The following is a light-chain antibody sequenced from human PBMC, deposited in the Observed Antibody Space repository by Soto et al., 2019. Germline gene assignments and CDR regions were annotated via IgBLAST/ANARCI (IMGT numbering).Light chain of an antibody. CDR3: AAWDDRLKTYV. V-gene: IGLV1-44*01. CDR2: NND. Sequence: QSVLSQPPSTSGTPGQSVTISCSGSSSNIGSNPVNWYQQVPGVAPKLLIYNNDKRPSGVPDRFSGSKSGTSASLTSRGLQSEDEADYYCAAWDDRLKTYVFGTGTKVTVL. CDR1: SSNIGSNP. J-gene: IGLJ1*01.